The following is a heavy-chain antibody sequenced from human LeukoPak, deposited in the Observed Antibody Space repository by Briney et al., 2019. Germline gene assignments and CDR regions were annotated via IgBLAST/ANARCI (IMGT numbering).Heavy chain of an antibody. J-gene: IGHJ5*02. V-gene: IGHV4-39*01. CDR3: ARQPIAVADP. CDR1: GGSISSSSYY. Sequence: SETLSLTCTVSGGSISSSSYYWGWIRQPPGKGLEWIGSIYYSGSTYYNPSLKSRVTISVDTSKNQFSLKLSSVTAADTAVYYCARQPIAVADPWGQGTLVTVSS. D-gene: IGHD6-19*01. CDR2: IYYSGST.